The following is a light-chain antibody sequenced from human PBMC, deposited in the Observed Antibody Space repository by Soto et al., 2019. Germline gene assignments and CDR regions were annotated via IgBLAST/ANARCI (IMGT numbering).Light chain of an antibody. CDR3: GTWDSSLSGGV. CDR2: DDD. V-gene: IGLV1-51*01. Sequence: QSVLTQPPSVSSAPGQTVTISCSGSSSNIGDDYVSWYQQFPGKAPGLLIYDDDKRPSGIPDRFSGSKSGTAATLEITGLQTGDEADYYCGTWDSSLSGGVFGGGTKVTVL. CDR1: SSNIGDDY. J-gene: IGLJ3*02.